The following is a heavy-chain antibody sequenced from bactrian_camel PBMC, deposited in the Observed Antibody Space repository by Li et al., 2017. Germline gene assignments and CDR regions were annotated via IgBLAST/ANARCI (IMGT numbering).Heavy chain of an antibody. D-gene: IGHD4*01. V-gene: IGHV3S63*01. CDR2: ISSDGST. CDR1: GFTFDDSD. Sequence: QLVESGGGSVQAEGSLRLSCTASGFTFDDSDMGWYRQAPGNECELVSTISSDGSTYYRDSVKGRFTISQDNAKNTVYLQMNSLKPEDTAVYYCAADMGPMGRGRLCSSYLYEYNYWGQGTQVTVS. J-gene: IGHJ4*01. CDR3: AADMGPMGRGRLCSSYLYEYNY.